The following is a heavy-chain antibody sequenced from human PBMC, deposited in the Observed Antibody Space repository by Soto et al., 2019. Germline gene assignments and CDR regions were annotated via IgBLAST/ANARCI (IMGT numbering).Heavy chain of an antibody. V-gene: IGHV4-30-4*01. Sequence: QVQLQESGPGLVKPSQTLSLTCTVSRGSVNSGDYYWNWIRQSPGKGLEWIGYIYYTGSTYYNPSLKSRVIISADTSKNHFSLKLTSLTAADTAVYYCARLGHALDYWGQGTLVTVSS. CDR3: ARLGHALDY. CDR2: IYYTGST. CDR1: RGSVNSGDYY. J-gene: IGHJ4*02.